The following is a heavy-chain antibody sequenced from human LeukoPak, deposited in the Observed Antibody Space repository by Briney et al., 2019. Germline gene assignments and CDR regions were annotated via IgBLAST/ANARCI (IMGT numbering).Heavy chain of an antibody. CDR1: GGSLRGYY. CDR2: IYSSGST. CDR3: ARRISGGSSDY. V-gene: IGHV4-59*08. Sequence: SETLSLTCTVYGGSLRGYYWSWIRQPPGKGLEWIGYIYSSGSTSYNPSLKSRVAISVDTSKNQFSLKQSSVTAADTAVYYCARRISGGSSDYWGQGTLVTVSS. J-gene: IGHJ4*02. D-gene: IGHD2-15*01.